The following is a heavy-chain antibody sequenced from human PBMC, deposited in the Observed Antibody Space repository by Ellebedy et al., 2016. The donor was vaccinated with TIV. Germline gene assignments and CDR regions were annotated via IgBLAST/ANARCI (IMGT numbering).Heavy chain of an antibody. D-gene: IGHD4-23*01. CDR1: GFTFSSFG. CDR3: AKSTVINPEGDAYDI. V-gene: IGHV3-21*06. J-gene: IGHJ3*02. Sequence: GESLKISCAASGFTFSSFGMNWVRQPSGKGLEWVSSIDSSGTYIYYADSVKGRFTVSRDNTKNSLYLRMNSLRAEDTAVYYCAKSTVINPEGDAYDIWGQGTKVTVSS. CDR2: IDSSGTYI.